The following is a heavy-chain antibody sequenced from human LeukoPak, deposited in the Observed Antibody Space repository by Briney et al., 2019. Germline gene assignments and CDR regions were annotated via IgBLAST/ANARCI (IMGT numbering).Heavy chain of an antibody. CDR1: GYTFTSYG. Sequence: ASVKVSCKASGYTFTSYGISWVRQAPGQGLEWMGWISAYNGNTNYAQKLQGRVTMTTDTSTSTAYMELRSLRSDDTAVYYCARDISADVDSSSSTKRWFDPWGQGTLVTVSS. J-gene: IGHJ5*02. CDR3: ARDISADVDSSSSTKRWFDP. V-gene: IGHV1-18*01. D-gene: IGHD6-6*01. CDR2: ISAYNGNT.